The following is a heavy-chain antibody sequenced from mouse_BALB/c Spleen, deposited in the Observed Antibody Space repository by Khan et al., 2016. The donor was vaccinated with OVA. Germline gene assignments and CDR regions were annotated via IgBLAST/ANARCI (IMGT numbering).Heavy chain of an antibody. Sequence: QIQLVQSGAELVRPGVSVKISCKGSGYTFTDYAMHWVKQSHAKSLEWIGVISTYYGDADYNQKFKGKATMTVDKSSSTAYMELARLTSEDSAIYYWARGSGNSRFAYWGQGTLVTGSA. CDR2: ISTYYGDA. CDR1: GYTFTDYA. J-gene: IGHJ3*01. D-gene: IGHD1-3*01. CDR3: ARGSGNSRFAY. V-gene: IGHV1S137*01.